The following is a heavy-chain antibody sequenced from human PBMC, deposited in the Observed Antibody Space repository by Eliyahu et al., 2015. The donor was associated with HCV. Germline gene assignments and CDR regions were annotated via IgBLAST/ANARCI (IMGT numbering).Heavy chain of an antibody. CDR2: MGPDRGFG. V-gene: IGHV1-8*01. D-gene: IGHD1-26*01. J-gene: IGHJ4*02. CDR3: ARSVDAGVDY. Sequence: QVQLVQSGAAVKKPGASVKVSCKVSGYGFPGYHVNWVRQVRWPGPGGVGLMGPDRGFGDYAQKFQGRITMTTDTSISTVYMELSSLTSEDTAVYYCARSVDAGVDYWGQGTLVTVSS. CDR1: GYGFPGYH.